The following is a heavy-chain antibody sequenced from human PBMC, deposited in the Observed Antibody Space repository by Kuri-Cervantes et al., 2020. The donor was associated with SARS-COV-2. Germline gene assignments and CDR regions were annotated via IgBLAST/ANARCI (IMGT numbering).Heavy chain of an antibody. V-gene: IGHV3-23*01. CDR3: AKGRRGLEGDIVVVPASD. Sequence: GESLKISCAASGFTFSSYAMSWVRQAPGKGLEWVSAISGSGGSTYYADSVKGRFTISRDNSKNTLYLQMNSLRAEDTAVYYCAKGRRGLEGDIVVVPASDWGQGTLVTVSS. CDR2: ISGSGGST. D-gene: IGHD2-2*01. CDR1: GFTFSSYA. J-gene: IGHJ4*02.